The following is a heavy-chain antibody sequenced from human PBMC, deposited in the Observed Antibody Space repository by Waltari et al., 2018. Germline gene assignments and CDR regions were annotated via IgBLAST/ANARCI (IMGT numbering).Heavy chain of an antibody. J-gene: IGHJ4*02. CDR3: ARALTTPNDF. D-gene: IGHD4-17*01. Sequence: EVQLVESGGGLVKPGGSLRLSCAASGFSIPTFGLSWVRQAPGKGLEWVSSSTDGGAYLYYADSVRGRFTVSIDNAKNSLHLQMNNLRAEDTAIYYCARALTTPNDFWGQGTLVTVSS. V-gene: IGHV3-21*02. CDR1: GFSIPTFG. CDR2: STDGGAYL.